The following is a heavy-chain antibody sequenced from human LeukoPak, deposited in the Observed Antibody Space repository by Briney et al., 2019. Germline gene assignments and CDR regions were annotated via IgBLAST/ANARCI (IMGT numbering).Heavy chain of an antibody. CDR2: ISSSGSTI. V-gene: IGHV3-48*04. CDR1: GFTFSTYG. D-gene: IGHD3-10*02. CDR3: AELGITMIGGV. Sequence: GGSLRLSCGASGFTFSTYGMHWFRQAPGKGLGWFSYISSSGSTIYYADSVKGRFPISRDNAKNSLYLQMNSLRAEDTAVYYCAELGITMIGGVWGKGTTVTISS. J-gene: IGHJ6*04.